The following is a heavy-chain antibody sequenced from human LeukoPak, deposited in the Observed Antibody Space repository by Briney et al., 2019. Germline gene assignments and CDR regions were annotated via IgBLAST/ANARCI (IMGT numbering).Heavy chain of an antibody. D-gene: IGHD6-19*01. J-gene: IGHJ4*02. CDR1: GFTFSSYA. V-gene: IGHV3-23*01. Sequence: GGSLRLSYAASGFTFSSYAMSWVRQAPGKGLEWVSAISGSGRSTYYADSVKGRFTISRDNSKNTLYLQMNSLRAEDTAVYYCAKDLALEQWLAYYFDYWGQGTLVTVSS. CDR3: AKDLALEQWLAYYFDY. CDR2: ISGSGRST.